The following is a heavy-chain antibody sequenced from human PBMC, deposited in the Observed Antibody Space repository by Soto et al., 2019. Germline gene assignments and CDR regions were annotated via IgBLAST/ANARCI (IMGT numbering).Heavy chain of an antibody. V-gene: IGHV4-39*01. CDR2: IYYSGST. D-gene: IGHD3-10*01. CDR3: ARHVLMENADYMDV. CDR1: GDSMTYSY. J-gene: IGHJ6*03. Sequence: SETLSLTCTVSGDSMTYSYWGWIRQPPGKGLEWIGSIYYSGSTYYNPSLKSRVTISVGTSKNQFSLKLSSVTAADTAVYYCARHVLMENADYMDVWGKGTTVTVSS.